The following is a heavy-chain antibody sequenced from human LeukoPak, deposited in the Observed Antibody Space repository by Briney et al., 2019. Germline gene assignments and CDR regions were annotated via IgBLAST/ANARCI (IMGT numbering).Heavy chain of an antibody. D-gene: IGHD1-1*01. CDR2: ISYDGSYK. CDR3: AKGTTSPTTGTLEKDAFAI. V-gene: IGHV3-30*18. Sequence: GGSLRLSCAASGFIFSTYDMHWVRQAPGKGLEWVAVISYDGSYKYYADSLKGRFTISRDNSKNTLYLQMNSLRAEDTAVYYCAKGTTSPTTGTLEKDAFAIWGQGTMVTVYS. CDR1: GFIFSTYD. J-gene: IGHJ3*02.